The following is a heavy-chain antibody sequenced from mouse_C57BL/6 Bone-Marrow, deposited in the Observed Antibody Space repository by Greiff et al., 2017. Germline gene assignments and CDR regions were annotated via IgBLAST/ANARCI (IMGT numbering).Heavy chain of an antibody. D-gene: IGHD2-4*01. CDR3: ARQGDYDGDAMDY. J-gene: IGHJ4*01. CDR1: GFTFSSYG. V-gene: IGHV5-6*02. Sequence: EVKLVESGGDLVKPGGSLKLSCAASGFTFSSYGMSWVRQTPDKRLEWVATISSGGSYTYYPDSVKGRFTISRDNANNTLYLQMSSLKSEDTAMYYCARQGDYDGDAMDYWGQGTSVTVSS. CDR2: ISSGGSYT.